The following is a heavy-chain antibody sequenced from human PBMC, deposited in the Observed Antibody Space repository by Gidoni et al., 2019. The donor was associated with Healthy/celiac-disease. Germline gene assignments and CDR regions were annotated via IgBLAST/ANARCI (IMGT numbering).Heavy chain of an antibody. V-gene: IGHV4-38-2*02. CDR3: ARAPDSSSWYEGWFDP. Sequence: QVQLQESGPGLVKPSETPPSAVVTTGAGSGSPQGSGLEWIGSIYHSGSTYYNPSLKSRVTISVDTSKNQFSLKLSSVTAADTAVYYCARAPDSSSWYEGWFDPWGQGTLVTVSS. CDR1: PSAVVTT. J-gene: IGHJ5*02. D-gene: IGHD6-13*01. CDR2: IYHSGST.